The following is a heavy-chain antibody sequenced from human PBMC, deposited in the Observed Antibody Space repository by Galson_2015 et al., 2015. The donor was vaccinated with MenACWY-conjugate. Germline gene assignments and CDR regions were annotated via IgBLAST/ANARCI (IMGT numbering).Heavy chain of an antibody. CDR3: AWGRNPTVKSMCLDS. J-gene: IGHJ4*02. CDR1: GITFSHCG. D-gene: IGHD3-16*01. CDR2: ISPGSGII. V-gene: IGHV3-48*02. Sequence: SLRLSCAASGITFSHCGMNWVRQAPGKGLEWISYISPGSGIIYYADSAKGRFTISRDDAKNSLFLQISSLRDEDTAVYYCAWGRNPTVKSMCLDSWGQGTLVTVSS.